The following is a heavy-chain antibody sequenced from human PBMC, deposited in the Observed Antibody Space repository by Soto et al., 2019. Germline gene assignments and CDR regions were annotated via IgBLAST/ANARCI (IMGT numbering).Heavy chain of an antibody. D-gene: IGHD1-26*01. CDR2: IYYSGST. Sequence: QLQLQESGPGLVKPSETLSLTCTVSGGSISSSSYYWGWIRQPPGKGLEWIGSIYYSGSTYYNPSLKSRVTISVDTSKNQFSLKLSSVTAADTAVYYCASPSGMGSGSYYLDYWGQGTLVTVSS. V-gene: IGHV4-39*01. CDR1: GGSISSSSYY. J-gene: IGHJ4*02. CDR3: ASPSGMGSGSYYLDY.